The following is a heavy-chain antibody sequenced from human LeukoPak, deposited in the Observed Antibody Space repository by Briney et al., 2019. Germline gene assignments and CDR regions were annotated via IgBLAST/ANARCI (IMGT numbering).Heavy chain of an antibody. CDR1: GFTFSSYE. CDR3: ARDRGQCSSTSCQGKEGYYGMDV. V-gene: IGHV3-48*03. CDR2: ISSSGSTI. J-gene: IGHJ6*02. D-gene: IGHD2-2*01. Sequence: GGSLRLSCAASGFTFSSYEMNWVRQAPGKGLEWVSYISSSGSTIYYADSVKGRFTISRDNAKNSLYLQMNSLRAEDTAVYYCARDRGQCSSTSCQGKEGYYGMDVWGQGTTVTVSS.